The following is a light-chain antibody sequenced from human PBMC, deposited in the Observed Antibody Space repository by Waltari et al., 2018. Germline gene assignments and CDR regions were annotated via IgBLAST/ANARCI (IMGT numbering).Light chain of an antibody. CDR3: QQYNNWPPLFT. CDR2: GAA. CDR1: QSVSNN. V-gene: IGKV3-15*01. Sequence: EIVMTQSPATLSVSPGERATLSCRASQSVSNNLAWYQQKPGQAPRLLIYGAANRANGIPARFSRSGSGTEFTLTISSLQSEDFAVYYCQQYNNWPPLFTFGPGTKVDIK. J-gene: IGKJ3*01.